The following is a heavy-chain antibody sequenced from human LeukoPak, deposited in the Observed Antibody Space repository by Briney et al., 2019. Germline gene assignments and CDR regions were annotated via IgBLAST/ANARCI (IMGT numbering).Heavy chain of an antibody. V-gene: IGHV3-21*01. D-gene: IGHD4-17*01. Sequence: GGSLRLSCAASGFTFSSYSMNWVRQAPGKWLEWVSSISSSSSYIYYADSVKGRFTISRDNAKNSLYLQMNSLRAEDTAVYYCARDGHGDYGNDAFDIWGQGTMVTVSS. CDR2: ISSSSSYI. CDR1: GFTFSSYS. J-gene: IGHJ3*02. CDR3: ARDGHGDYGNDAFDI.